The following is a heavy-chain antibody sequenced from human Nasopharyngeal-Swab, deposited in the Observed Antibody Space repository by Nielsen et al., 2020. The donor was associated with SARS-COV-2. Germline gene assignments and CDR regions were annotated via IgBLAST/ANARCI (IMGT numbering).Heavy chain of an antibody. CDR3: ARVYTDNWNDPYYGMGV. CDR2: IYSGGST. V-gene: IGHV3-53*01. D-gene: IGHD1-20*01. Sequence: WIRQPPGQGLEWVSVIYSGGSTYYADSVKGRFTISRENSKNTLYLQMNSLRAGDPAVYYCARVYTDNWNDPYYGMGVWGQGTTVTVSS. J-gene: IGHJ6*02.